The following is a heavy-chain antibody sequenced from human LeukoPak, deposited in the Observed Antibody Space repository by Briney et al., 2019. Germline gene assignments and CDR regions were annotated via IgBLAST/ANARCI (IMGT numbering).Heavy chain of an antibody. CDR3: ARDWPEWELPAFDI. J-gene: IGHJ3*02. Sequence: GGSLRLSCAASGFTFDDYGMSWVRQAPGKGLEWVSGINWNGGSTGYADSVKGRFTISRDNAKNSLYLQMNSLRAEDTALYYCARDWPEWELPAFDIWGQGTMVTVSS. CDR2: INWNGGST. D-gene: IGHD1-26*01. CDR1: GFTFDDYG. V-gene: IGHV3-20*04.